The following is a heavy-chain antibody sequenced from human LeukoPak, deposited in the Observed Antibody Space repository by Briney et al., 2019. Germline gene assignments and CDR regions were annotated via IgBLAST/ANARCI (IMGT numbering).Heavy chain of an antibody. CDR3: ARVRQGELQRVFDY. CDR2: IIPILGIA. CDR1: GGTFSSYA. D-gene: IGHD1-26*01. V-gene: IGHV1-69*04. Sequence: EASVKVSCKASGGTFSSYAISWVRQAPGQGLEWMGRIIPILGIANYAQKFQGRVTITADNSTSTAYMELSSLRSEDTAVYYCARVRQGELQRVFDYWGQGTLVTVSS. J-gene: IGHJ4*02.